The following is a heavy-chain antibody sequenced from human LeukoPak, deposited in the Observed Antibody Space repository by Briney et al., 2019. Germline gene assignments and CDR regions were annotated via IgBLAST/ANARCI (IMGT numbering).Heavy chain of an antibody. CDR2: ISGSGGST. V-gene: IGHV3-23*01. D-gene: IGHD6-13*01. J-gene: IGHJ6*02. CDR3: AKTVPNSSSWYYYYYGMDV. CDR1: GFTFNNYA. Sequence: PGGSLRLSCAASGFTFNNYAMSWVRQAPGKGLEWVSAISGSGGSTYYADSVKGRFTISRDNSKNTLYLQMDSLRAEDTAVYYCAKTVPNSSSWYYYYYGMDVWGQGTTVTVSS.